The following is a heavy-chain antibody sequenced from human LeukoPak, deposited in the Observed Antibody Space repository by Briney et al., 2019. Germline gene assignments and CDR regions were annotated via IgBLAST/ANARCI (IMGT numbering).Heavy chain of an antibody. J-gene: IGHJ6*02. CDR3: AKGRVDTAMVDYYYYGMDV. V-gene: IGHV3-23*01. Sequence: GGSLRLSCAASGFTFSSYAMSWVRQAPGKGLEWVSAISGSGGSTYYADSVKGRFTISRDNSKNTLYLQMNSLRAEDTAVYYCAKGRVDTAMVDYYYYGMDVWGQGTTVTVSS. D-gene: IGHD5-18*01. CDR1: GFTFSSYA. CDR2: ISGSGGST.